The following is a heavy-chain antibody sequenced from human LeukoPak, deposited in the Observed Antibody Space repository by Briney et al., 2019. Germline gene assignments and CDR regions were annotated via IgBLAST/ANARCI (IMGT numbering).Heavy chain of an antibody. V-gene: IGHV1-69*05. Sequence: ASVKVSCKASGYTFTSYGISWVRQAPGQGLESMGGIIPIFGTANYEQKFQGRVTITTDESTSTAYMELSSLRSEDTAVYYCASRVEYSGSYSPYDYWGQGTLVTVSS. J-gene: IGHJ4*02. CDR3: ASRVEYSGSYSPYDY. D-gene: IGHD1-26*01. CDR1: GYTFTSYG. CDR2: IIPIFGTA.